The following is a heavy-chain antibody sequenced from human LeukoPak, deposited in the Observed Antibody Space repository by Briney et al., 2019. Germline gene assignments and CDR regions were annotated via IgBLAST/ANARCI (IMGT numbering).Heavy chain of an antibody. CDR3: ARDWNYDILTGYDS. D-gene: IGHD3-9*01. Sequence: GSSVKVSCKASGGTFSSYAISWVRQAPGQGLEWMGRVIPILGIANYAQKFQGRVTITADKSTSTAYMELSSLRSEDTAVYYCARDWNYDILTGYDSWGQGTLVTVSS. V-gene: IGHV1-69*04. CDR1: GGTFSSYA. J-gene: IGHJ4*02. CDR2: VIPILGIA.